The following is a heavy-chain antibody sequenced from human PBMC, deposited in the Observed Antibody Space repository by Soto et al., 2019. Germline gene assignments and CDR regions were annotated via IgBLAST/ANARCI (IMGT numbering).Heavy chain of an antibody. CDR2: IYYRGST. D-gene: IGHD3-10*01. Sequence: SETLSLTCTVSGGSISSYYWSWIRQPPGKGLEWIGYIYYRGSTNYNPSLKSRVTISVDTSKNQFSLKLSSVTAADTAVYYCARVPYGSGENWFDPWGQGTLVTVS. CDR1: GGSISSYY. J-gene: IGHJ5*02. CDR3: ARVPYGSGENWFDP. V-gene: IGHV4-59*01.